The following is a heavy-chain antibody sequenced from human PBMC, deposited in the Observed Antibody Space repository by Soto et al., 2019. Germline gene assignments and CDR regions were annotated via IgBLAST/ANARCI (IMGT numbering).Heavy chain of an antibody. CDR3: ARLKYSSSSPLDY. J-gene: IGHJ4*02. V-gene: IGHV3-33*01. D-gene: IGHD6-6*01. CDR2: IWYDGSNK. CDR1: GFTFSSYG. Sequence: GSLRLSCAASGFTFSSYGMHWVRQAPGKGLEWVAVIWYDGSNKYYADSVKGRFTISRDNSKNTLYLQMNSLRAEDTAVYYCARLKYSSSSPLDYWGQGTLVTVSS.